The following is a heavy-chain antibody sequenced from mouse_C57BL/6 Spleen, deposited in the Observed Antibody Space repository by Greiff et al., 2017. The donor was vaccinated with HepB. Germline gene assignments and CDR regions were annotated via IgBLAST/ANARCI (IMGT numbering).Heavy chain of an antibody. CDR2: ISSGGDYI. Sequence: EVKLVESGEGLVKPGGSLKLSCAASGFTFSSYAMSWVRQTPEKRLEWVAYISSGGDYIYYADTVKGRFTISRDNARNTLYLQMSSLKSEDTAMYYWTRDERLRREDWFAYWGQGTLVTVSA. V-gene: IGHV5-9-1*02. D-gene: IGHD2-4*01. CDR1: GFTFSSYA. CDR3: TRDERLRREDWFAY. J-gene: IGHJ3*01.